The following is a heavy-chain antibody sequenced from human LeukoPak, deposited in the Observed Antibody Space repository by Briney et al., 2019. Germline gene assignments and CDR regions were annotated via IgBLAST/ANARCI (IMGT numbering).Heavy chain of an antibody. CDR3: AHGSGSHYEFDY. V-gene: IGHV4-59*01. D-gene: IGHD3-10*01. CDR2: IYYSGST. CDR1: GGSISSYY. Sequence: PWETLSLTCTVSGGSISSYYWSWIRQPTGKGLEWIGYIYYSGSTNYNPSLKSRVTISVDTSKNQFSLKLSSVTAADTAVYYCAHGSGSHYEFDYWGQGTLVTVSS. J-gene: IGHJ4*02.